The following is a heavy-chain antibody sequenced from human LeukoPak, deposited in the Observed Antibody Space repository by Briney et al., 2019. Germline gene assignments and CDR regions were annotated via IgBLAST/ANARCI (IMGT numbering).Heavy chain of an antibody. Sequence: GASVKVSCKASGYTFTTYYIHWVRQAPGQGLEWMGVINPSGGGTSYAPKFRDRVTMTRNTSISTAYMELSSLRSEDTAVYYCARGPPHYGGNELDAFDIWGQGTMVTVSS. CDR1: GYTFTTYY. D-gene: IGHD4-23*01. V-gene: IGHV1-46*01. CDR2: INPSGGGT. J-gene: IGHJ3*02. CDR3: ARGPPHYGGNELDAFDI.